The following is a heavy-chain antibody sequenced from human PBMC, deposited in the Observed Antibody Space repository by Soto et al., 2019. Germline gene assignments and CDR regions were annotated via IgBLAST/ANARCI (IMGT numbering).Heavy chain of an antibody. CDR3: ATRITVFGLLIPPFDP. Sequence: PSVTLSLTCTVYGGSVNGNNRNKNSQPPVEELDWTGEINHSGRTYYNAFLKSRVTMSVDPSKNQFSLRLSSVTAANKAIYYCATRITVFGLLIPPFDPWGPGTQVTVSS. CDR1: GGSVNGNN. J-gene: IGHJ5*02. D-gene: IGHD3-3*01. V-gene: IGHV4-34*01. CDR2: INHSGRT.